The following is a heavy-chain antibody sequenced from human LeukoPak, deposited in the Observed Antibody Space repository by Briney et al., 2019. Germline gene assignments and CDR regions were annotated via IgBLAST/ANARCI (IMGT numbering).Heavy chain of an antibody. V-gene: IGHV3-23*01. CDR1: GFTFSSFA. D-gene: IGHD3-10*01. CDR3: ARDSHYYGSGTKY. CDR2: INTGGGTT. J-gene: IGHJ4*02. Sequence: GGSLRLSCAASGFTFSSFAMTWVRQAPGKGLEWVSVINTGGGTTDYADSVKGRFTISRDNSKNTLYLQMNSLRAEDTAVYYCARDSHYYGSGTKYWGQGTLVTVSS.